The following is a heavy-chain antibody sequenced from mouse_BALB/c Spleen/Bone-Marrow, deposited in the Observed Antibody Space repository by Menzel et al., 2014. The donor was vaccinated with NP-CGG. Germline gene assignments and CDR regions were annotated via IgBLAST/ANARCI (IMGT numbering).Heavy chain of an antibody. D-gene: IGHD1-1*01. CDR1: GFTFSSYT. V-gene: IGHV5-12-2*01. CDR3: ARHYGSGVFYFDY. J-gene: IGHJ2*01. Sequence: EVQVVESGGGLVQPGGSLKLSRAASGFTFSSYTMSWVRLTPETRLEGVAYISNGGGITYYSDTVKGRFTISRDNAKNTLYLQMNSLKSEDTAMYYCARHYGSGVFYFDYWGQGTTLTVSS. CDR2: ISNGGGIT.